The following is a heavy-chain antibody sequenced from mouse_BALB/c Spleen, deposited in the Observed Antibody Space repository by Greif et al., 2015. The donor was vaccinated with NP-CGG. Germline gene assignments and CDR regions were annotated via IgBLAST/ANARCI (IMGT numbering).Heavy chain of an antibody. CDR3: ATGFAY. Sequence: VQLKESGGGLVQPGGSLKLSCAASGFTFSSYGMSWFRQTPDKRLELVATINSNGGSTYYPDSVKGRFTISRDNAKNTLYLQMSSLKSEDTAMYYCATGFAYWGQGTLVTVSA. CDR2: INSNGGST. J-gene: IGHJ3*01. CDR1: GFTFSSYG. V-gene: IGHV5-6-3*01.